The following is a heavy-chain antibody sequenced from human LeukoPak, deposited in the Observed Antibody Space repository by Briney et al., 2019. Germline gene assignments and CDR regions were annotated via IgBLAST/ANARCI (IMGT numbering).Heavy chain of an antibody. V-gene: IGHV3-15*01. CDR1: GFTVTDAW. CDR2: IKRKSEGGTT. Sequence: PGGSLRPSCAASGFTVTDAWMSWVRQTPGKGLEWIGRIKRKSEGGTTEYAAPVKGRYTISRDDSKNTVYLQMNSLKIDDTAMFHCATGGHYFGAWGQGALVTVSS. CDR3: ATGGHYFGA. J-gene: IGHJ4*02. D-gene: IGHD3-10*01.